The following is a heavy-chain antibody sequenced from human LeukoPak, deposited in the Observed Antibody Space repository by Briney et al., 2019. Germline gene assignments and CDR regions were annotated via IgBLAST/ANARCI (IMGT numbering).Heavy chain of an antibody. CDR2: ISGSGGST. V-gene: IGHV3-23*01. J-gene: IGHJ4*02. CDR1: GFTFSSYA. Sequence: GGSLRLSCAASGFTFSSYAMSWVRQAPGKGLEWVSAISGSGGSTYYADSVKGRFTISRDNSKNTLYLQMNSLRAEDTAVYYCAKDLGNYYGSGVDHWGQGTLVTVSS. CDR3: AKDLGNYYGSGVDH. D-gene: IGHD3-10*01.